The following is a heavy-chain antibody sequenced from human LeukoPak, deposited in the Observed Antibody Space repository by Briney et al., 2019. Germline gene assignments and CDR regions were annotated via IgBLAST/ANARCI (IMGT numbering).Heavy chain of an antibody. D-gene: IGHD3-22*01. CDR2: TYYRSKWYN. Sequence: SQTLSLTCAISGDSVSSNSAAWNWIRQSPSRGLEWLGRTYYRSKWYNDYAVSVKSRTTINPDTSKNQFSLQLNSVTPEDTAVYYCARDPGVVVITQFDYWGQGTLVTVSS. CDR3: ARDPGVVVITQFDY. J-gene: IGHJ4*02. V-gene: IGHV6-1*01. CDR1: GDSVSSNSAA.